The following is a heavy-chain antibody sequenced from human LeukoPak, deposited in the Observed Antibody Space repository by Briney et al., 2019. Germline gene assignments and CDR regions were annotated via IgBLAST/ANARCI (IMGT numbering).Heavy chain of an antibody. Sequence: SETLSLTCTASGGSISSYYWSWIRQPPGKGLEWIGYIFYTGSTNYNPSLKSRVTISVLTSKNRFSLQLNSVTPEDTAVYYCARGASGYDSVEYWYFDLWGRGTLVTVSS. CDR1: GGSISSYY. CDR2: IFYTGST. CDR3: ARGASGYDSVEYWYFDL. V-gene: IGHV4-59*12. D-gene: IGHD5-12*01. J-gene: IGHJ2*01.